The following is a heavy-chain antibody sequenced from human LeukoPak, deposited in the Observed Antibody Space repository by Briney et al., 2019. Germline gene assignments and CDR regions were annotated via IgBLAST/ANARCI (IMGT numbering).Heavy chain of an antibody. CDR3: ARVTLIYGSGSYYQSPLAY. Sequence: ASMKVSCKASGYTFTVYFIHWVRQAPGQGLEWMGRINPNSGATDYAQKFQGWVTMTRDTSISTAYMELNRLKSDDTAVYYCARVTLIYGSGSYYQSPLAYWGQGTLVTVSS. CDR1: GYTFTVYF. CDR2: INPNSGAT. J-gene: IGHJ4*02. D-gene: IGHD3-10*01. V-gene: IGHV1-2*04.